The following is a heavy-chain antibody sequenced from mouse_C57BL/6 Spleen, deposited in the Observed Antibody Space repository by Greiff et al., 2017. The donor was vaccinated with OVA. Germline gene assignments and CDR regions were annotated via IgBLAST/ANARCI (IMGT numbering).Heavy chain of an antibody. CDR3: ARGIYYGNVAWFAY. CDR2: INPNYGTT. J-gene: IGHJ3*01. Sequence: QLVESGPELVKPGASVKISCKASGYSFTDYNMNWVKQSNGKSLEWIGVINPNYGTTSYNQKFKGKATLTVDQSSSTAYMQLNSLTSEDSAVYYCARGIYYGNVAWFAYWGQGTLVTVSA. V-gene: IGHV1-39*01. D-gene: IGHD2-1*01. CDR1: GYSFTDYN.